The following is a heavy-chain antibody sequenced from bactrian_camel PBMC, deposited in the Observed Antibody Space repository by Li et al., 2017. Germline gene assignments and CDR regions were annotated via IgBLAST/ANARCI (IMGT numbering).Heavy chain of an antibody. Sequence: HVQLVESGGGSVQAGESLRLSCVASGYTLPMNMAWFRRLPGQEREGVAAIAGDGKTDYADSVKGRATISRDGAKNITTLQMHSLKPEDTATYYCAADLVTDEPSLVEREYYYWGQGTQVTVS. J-gene: IGHJ4*01. D-gene: IGHD1*01. V-gene: IGHV3S53*01. CDR1: GYTLPMN. CDR3: AADLVTDEPSLVEREYYY. CDR2: IAGDGKT.